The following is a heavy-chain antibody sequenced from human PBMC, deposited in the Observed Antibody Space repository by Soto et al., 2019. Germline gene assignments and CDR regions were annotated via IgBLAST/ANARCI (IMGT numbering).Heavy chain of an antibody. D-gene: IGHD2-15*01. CDR2: SFPDDSDT. J-gene: IGHJ5*02. Sequence: GESLKISCKGSGFTFTSYWIAWVRQMPGKGLEWMGISFPDDSDTRYSPSFQGQVTISADKSISTAYLQWSSLKASDTAMYYCARKGKNSRGQYWLDPWGQGTLVTVSS. CDR1: GFTFTSYW. CDR3: ARKGKNSRGQYWLDP. V-gene: IGHV5-51*01.